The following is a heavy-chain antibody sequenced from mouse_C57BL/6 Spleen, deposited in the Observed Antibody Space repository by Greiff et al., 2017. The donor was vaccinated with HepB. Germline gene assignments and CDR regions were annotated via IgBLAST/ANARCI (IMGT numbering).Heavy chain of an antibody. J-gene: IGHJ2*01. Sequence: EVQGVESGGGLVKPGGSLKLSCAASGFTFSSYAMSWVRQTPEKRLEWVATISDGGSYTYYPDNVKGRFTISRDNAKNNLYLQMSHLKSEDTAMYYCARFTTVIDYWGQGTTLTVSS. CDR2: ISDGGSYT. CDR3: ARFTTVIDY. CDR1: GFTFSSYA. V-gene: IGHV5-4*01. D-gene: IGHD1-1*01.